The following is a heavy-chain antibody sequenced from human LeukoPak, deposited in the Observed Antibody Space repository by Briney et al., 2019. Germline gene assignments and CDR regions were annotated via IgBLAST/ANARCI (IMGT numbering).Heavy chain of an antibody. CDR1: GGSISSYY. CDR2: IYYSGST. J-gene: IGHJ3*02. V-gene: IGHV4-59*01. Sequence: SETLSLTCTVSGGSISSYYWSWIRQPPGKGLEWIGYIYYSGSTNYNPSLKSRVTISVDTSKNQFPLKLSSVTAADTAVYYCARDGGYSYGNAFDIWGQGTMVTVSS. CDR3: ARDGGYSYGNAFDI. D-gene: IGHD5-18*01.